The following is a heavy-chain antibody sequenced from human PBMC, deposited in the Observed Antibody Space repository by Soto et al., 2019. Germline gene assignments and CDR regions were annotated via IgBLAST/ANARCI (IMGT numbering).Heavy chain of an antibody. J-gene: IGHJ5*02. Sequence: ASVKVSCKASGYTFSSYAMHWVRQAPGQRLEWMGWINAGNGNTKYSQKFQGRVIITRDTSASTVYMQLSNLRSEDTAVYYCARAWYQLVSTWFDPWGQGTQVTVSS. CDR1: GYTFSSYA. V-gene: IGHV1-3*01. D-gene: IGHD2-2*01. CDR3: ARAWYQLVSTWFDP. CDR2: INAGNGNT.